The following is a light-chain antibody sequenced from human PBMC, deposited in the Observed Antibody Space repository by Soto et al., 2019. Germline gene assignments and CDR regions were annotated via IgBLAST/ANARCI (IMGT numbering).Light chain of an antibody. Sequence: QSVLTQPPSVSGAPGQRVTISCTGSSSNIGARYDVHWYQQLPGTAPKLLIYGNINRPSGVPDRFCGSKSGTSASLAITGLQAEDEADYYCQSYDRSLSGYVFGTGTKVTVL. CDR2: GNI. CDR3: QSYDRSLSGYV. CDR1: SSNIGARYD. V-gene: IGLV1-40*01. J-gene: IGLJ1*01.